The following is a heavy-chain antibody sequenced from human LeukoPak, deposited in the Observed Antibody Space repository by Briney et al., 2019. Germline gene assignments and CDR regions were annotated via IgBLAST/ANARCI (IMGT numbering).Heavy chain of an antibody. CDR1: GFTFSNYG. Sequence: GRSLRLSCVASGFTFSNYGMHWVRQAPGRGLEWVAVIWYDGSNKYYADSVKGRFTISRDNSKNTLYLQMNSLRAEDTAVYYCASYSSSSIADYWGQGTLVTVSS. D-gene: IGHD6-6*01. CDR3: ASYSSSSIADY. V-gene: IGHV3-33*01. CDR2: IWYDGSNK. J-gene: IGHJ4*02.